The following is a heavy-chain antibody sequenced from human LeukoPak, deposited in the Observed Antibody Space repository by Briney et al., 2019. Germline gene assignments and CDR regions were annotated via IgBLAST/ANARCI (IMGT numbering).Heavy chain of an antibody. J-gene: IGHJ4*02. CDR1: GYTFTSYY. Sequence: ASVKVSCKASGYTFTSYYMHWVRQAPGRGLEWMGIINPSGGSTSYAQKFQGRVTMTRDTSTSTVYMELSSLRSEDTAVYYCARDTKNCGGDCSPGYFDYWGQGTLVTVSS. V-gene: IGHV1-46*01. CDR3: ARDTKNCGGDCSPGYFDY. D-gene: IGHD2-21*02. CDR2: INPSGGST.